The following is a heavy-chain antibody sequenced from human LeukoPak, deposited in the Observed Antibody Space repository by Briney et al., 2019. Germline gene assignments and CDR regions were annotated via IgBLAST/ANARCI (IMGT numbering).Heavy chain of an antibody. Sequence: SETLSLTCAVYGGSFSGYYWSWLRQPPGKGLEWIGEINHSESTNYNPSLKSQVTISVDTSKNQFSLKLSSVTAADTAVYYCARGHYGGPWGFDYWGQGTLVTVSS. J-gene: IGHJ4*02. V-gene: IGHV4-34*01. D-gene: IGHD4-17*01. CDR3: ARGHYGGPWGFDY. CDR2: INHSEST. CDR1: GGSFSGYY.